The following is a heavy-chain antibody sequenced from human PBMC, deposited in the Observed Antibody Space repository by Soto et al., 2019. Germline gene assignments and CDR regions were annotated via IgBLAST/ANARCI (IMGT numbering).Heavy chain of an antibody. D-gene: IGHD2-15*01. V-gene: IGHV4-4*02. Sequence: QVQLHESGPALVKPSGTLSLTCTVSGDSISSENWWSWVRQAPGKGLEWIGEIYQSGATHYTPSLKSRVTISLDKSKNQFSLKLHSVTAADTAVYYCARDAAASRYYGMDVWGQGTTVTVSS. CDR2: IYQSGAT. CDR3: ARDAAASRYYGMDV. J-gene: IGHJ6*02. CDR1: GDSISSENW.